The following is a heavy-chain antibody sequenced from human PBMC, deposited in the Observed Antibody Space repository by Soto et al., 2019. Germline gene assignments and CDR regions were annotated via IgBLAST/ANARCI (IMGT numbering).Heavy chain of an antibody. Sequence: SETLSLTCSVSGYSIRSGYYWGWIRQPPGKGLEWIGSIYHSGSTYYNPSLKSRVTISVDTSKNQFSLKLSSVTAADTAVYYCASQYYDFWSGYYGYNWFDPWGQGTLVTVSS. CDR2: IYHSGST. V-gene: IGHV4-38-2*01. CDR3: ASQYYDFWSGYYGYNWFDP. CDR1: GYSIRSGYY. D-gene: IGHD3-3*01. J-gene: IGHJ5*02.